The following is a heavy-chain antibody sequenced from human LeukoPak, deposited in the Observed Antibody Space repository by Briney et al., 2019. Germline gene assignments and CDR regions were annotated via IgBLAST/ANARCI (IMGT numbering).Heavy chain of an antibody. Sequence: GRSLRLSCAASGFTFSSYGMHWVRQAPGKGLEWVAVISYDGSNKYYADSVKGRFTISRDNSKNTLYLQMNSLRAEDTAVYYCATGTLHDYGDYLPFDYWGQGTLVTVSS. CDR2: ISYDGSNK. CDR3: ATGTLHDYGDYLPFDY. V-gene: IGHV3-30*03. D-gene: IGHD4-17*01. CDR1: GFTFSSYG. J-gene: IGHJ4*02.